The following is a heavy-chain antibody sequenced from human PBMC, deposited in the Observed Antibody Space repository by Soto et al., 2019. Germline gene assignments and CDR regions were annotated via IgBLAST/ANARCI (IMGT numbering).Heavy chain of an antibody. J-gene: IGHJ1*01. Sequence: EVQLLESGGGLEQPGGSLRLSCVGSGHTFHNYAMTWVRQAPGKGLEWVSGISWSGGSTYYADSVRGRFSISSDESRDTLYLKAISVRAEYTAVYYCAKVSRGIGVGSATRNWGQGTRVTVSS. D-gene: IGHD2-2*01. V-gene: IGHV3-23*01. CDR2: ISWSGGST. CDR3: AKVSRGIGVGSATRN. CDR1: GHTFHNYA.